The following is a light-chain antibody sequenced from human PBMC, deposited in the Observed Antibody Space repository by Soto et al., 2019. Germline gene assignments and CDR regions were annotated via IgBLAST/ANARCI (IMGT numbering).Light chain of an antibody. V-gene: IGKV3-20*01. CDR3: QQYGSSPYT. Sequence: EIVLTQSPGTLSVSSGESATLSCRASQSLTSNYVAWYQQKHGLPPRLLIFGASNRATGIPDRFSGGVSGTDFTLTISRLEPEDFALYICQQYGSSPYTFGLGTKLE. CDR2: GAS. CDR1: QSLTSNY. J-gene: IGKJ2*01.